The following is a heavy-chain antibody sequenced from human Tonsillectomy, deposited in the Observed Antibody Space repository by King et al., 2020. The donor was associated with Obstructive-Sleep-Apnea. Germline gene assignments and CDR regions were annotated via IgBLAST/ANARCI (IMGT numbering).Heavy chain of an antibody. Sequence: VQLVQSGGGLVQPGGALRLSCAASGFTFSSYDMSWVRQAPVKGLEWVSAISGSGGSTYYADSVKGRFTISRDNSKNTRYLQMNSLRAEDTAVYYCAKDIGIQLWLPDYWGQGTLVTVSS. J-gene: IGHJ4*02. V-gene: IGHV3-23*04. CDR3: AKDIGIQLWLPDY. CDR1: GFTFSSYD. CDR2: ISGSGGST. D-gene: IGHD5-18*01.